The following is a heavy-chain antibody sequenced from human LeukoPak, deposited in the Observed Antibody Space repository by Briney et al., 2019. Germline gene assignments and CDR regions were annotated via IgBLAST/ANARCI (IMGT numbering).Heavy chain of an antibody. D-gene: IGHD2-15*01. CDR2: INPNSGGT. Sequence: ASVKVSCKASGYTFTGYYMHWVRQAPGQGLEWMGWINPNSGGTNYAQKFQGRVTMTRDTSISTAYMELSRLRSDDTAVYYCARDLMRGCSGGSCYSYDAFDIRGQGTMVTVSS. CDR3: ARDLMRGCSGGSCYSYDAFDI. CDR1: GYTFTGYY. V-gene: IGHV1-2*02. J-gene: IGHJ3*02.